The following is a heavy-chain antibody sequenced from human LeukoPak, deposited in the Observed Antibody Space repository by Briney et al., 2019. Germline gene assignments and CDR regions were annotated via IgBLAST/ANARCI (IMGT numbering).Heavy chain of an antibody. CDR1: GGSVSSSGSY. V-gene: IGHV4-39*01. CDR2: IYYSGTT. D-gene: IGHD3-10*01. Sequence: SETLSLTCTVSGGSVSSSGSYWGWIRQPPGKGLEWTGSIYYSGTTYYNPSLKSRVTISVDTSKSQFSLKLTSVTAADTALYYCARTYYGSENYYDYWGQGILVTVSS. CDR3: ARTYYGSENYYDY. J-gene: IGHJ4*02.